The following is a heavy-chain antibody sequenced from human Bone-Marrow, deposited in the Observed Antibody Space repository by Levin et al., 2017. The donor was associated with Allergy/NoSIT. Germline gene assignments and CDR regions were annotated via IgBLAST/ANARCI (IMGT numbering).Heavy chain of an antibody. D-gene: IGHD2-2*01. Sequence: TGGSLRLSCAASGFTFNTYAVNWVRQAPGKGLQWVSSISGSGGSTYYADSVKGRFTISRDNSNNMLYLQMNSLRAEDTAVYYCACYVICTNRWCNWFDPWGQGTLVTVSS. J-gene: IGHJ5*02. CDR2: ISGSGGST. V-gene: IGHV3-23*01. CDR1: GFTFNTYA. CDR3: ACYVICTNRWCNWFDP.